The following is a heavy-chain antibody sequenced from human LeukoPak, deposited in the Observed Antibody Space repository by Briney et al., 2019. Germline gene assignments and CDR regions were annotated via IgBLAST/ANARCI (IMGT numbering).Heavy chain of an antibody. Sequence: SVKVSCKASGGTFSSYAISWVRQAPGQGLEWMGRIIPILGIANYAQKFQGRVTITADKSTSTAYMELCSLRSEDTAVYYCARVAAAGHNWFDPWGQGTLVTVSS. V-gene: IGHV1-69*04. CDR2: IIPILGIA. D-gene: IGHD6-13*01. CDR1: GGTFSSYA. CDR3: ARVAAAGHNWFDP. J-gene: IGHJ5*02.